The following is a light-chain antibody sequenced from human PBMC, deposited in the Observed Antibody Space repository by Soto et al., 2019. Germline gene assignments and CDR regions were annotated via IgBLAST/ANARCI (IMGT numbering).Light chain of an antibody. CDR3: QQRSNWPLT. CDR1: RTINTY. CDR2: TGS. J-gene: IGKJ5*01. Sequence: DVRRTQSPSSLSASVGDTITITCRASRTINTYLAWYQQRPGKAPNLLIYTGSSLQSGVPSRFSGSGSGTDFTLTINSLQPEDFAVYYCQQRSNWPLTFGQGTRLEIK. V-gene: IGKV1-39*01.